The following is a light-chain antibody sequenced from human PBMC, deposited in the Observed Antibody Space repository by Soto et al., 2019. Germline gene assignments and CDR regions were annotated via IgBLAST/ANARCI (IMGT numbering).Light chain of an antibody. CDR3: CSYGGDYTPLL. J-gene: IGLJ2*01. CDR1: SSDVGGYNY. Sequence: QSALTQPRSVSGSPGQSVTNSCIGTSSDVGGYNYVSWYQQHPGQAPKLMIYDVTKRPSGVPDRFSGSKSGNTASLSISGLQAEDEADYYCCSYGGDYTPLLFGGGTKLTVL. V-gene: IGLV2-11*01. CDR2: DVT.